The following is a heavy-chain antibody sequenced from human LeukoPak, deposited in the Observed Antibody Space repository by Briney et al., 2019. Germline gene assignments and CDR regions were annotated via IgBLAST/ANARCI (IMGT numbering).Heavy chain of an antibody. CDR2: INHSGST. J-gene: IGHJ6*02. D-gene: IGHD6-19*01. V-gene: IGHV4-34*01. CDR3: ARNEQWPRYGMDV. CDR1: GFTFSSYA. Sequence: GSLRLSCAASGFTFSSYAMSWVRQAPGKGLEWIGEINHSGSTNYNPSLKSRVTISVDTSKNQFSLKLSSVTAADTAVYYCARNEQWPRYGMDVWGQGTTVTVSS.